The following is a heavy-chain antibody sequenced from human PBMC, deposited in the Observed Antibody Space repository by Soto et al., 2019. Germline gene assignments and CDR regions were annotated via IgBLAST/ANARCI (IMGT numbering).Heavy chain of an antibody. D-gene: IGHD1-1*01. CDR1: GFTFTNSS. CDR3: AADMEPTDPFNWFDP. V-gene: IGHV1-58*01. J-gene: IGHJ5*02. Sequence: SVKVSRKASGFTFTNSSLQCVQPARGQRLEGVGWIVVGSGNTNYAQKFQERISITRDMSTSTAYMELRSLRSEDTAIYYCAADMEPTDPFNWFDPWGQGTLVTVSS. CDR2: IVVGSGNT.